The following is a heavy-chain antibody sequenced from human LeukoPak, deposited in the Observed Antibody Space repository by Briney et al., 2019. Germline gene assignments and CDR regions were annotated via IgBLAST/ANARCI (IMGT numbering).Heavy chain of an antibody. V-gene: IGHV3-74*01. J-gene: IGHJ4*02. Sequence: GGSLRLSCAASGFTFSSYCMHWVRQAPGKGLVWVSRINADGSTTRFADSVKGRFTISRDNAKNTLYLQMNSLRAEDTAVYYCAREGTGGSCYFWGQGTLVTVSS. CDR3: AREGTGGSCYF. CDR1: GFTFSSYC. D-gene: IGHD2-15*01. CDR2: INADGSTT.